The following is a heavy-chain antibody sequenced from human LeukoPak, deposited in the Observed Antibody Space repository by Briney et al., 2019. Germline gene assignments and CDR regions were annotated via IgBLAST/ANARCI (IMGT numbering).Heavy chain of an antibody. CDR3: ARRQSTQYDY. J-gene: IGHJ4*02. CDR2: ISSDGGST. CDR1: GFTFNTYE. D-gene: IGHD4-11*01. V-gene: IGHV3-64*01. Sequence: GGSLRLSCAASGFTFNTYEMNWVRQAPGMGLEYVSAISSDGGSTYYANSVKGRFTISRDNSKNTLYLQMGSLGPEDMAVYYCARRQSTQYDYWGQGTLVTVSS.